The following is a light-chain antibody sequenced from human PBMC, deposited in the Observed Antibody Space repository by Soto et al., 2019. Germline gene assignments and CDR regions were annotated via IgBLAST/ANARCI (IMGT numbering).Light chain of an antibody. Sequence: QSVLTQPASVSGSPGQSITISCTGTSSNVGNYKLVSWYQQHPGKAPKLIEVNKRPSGVSNRFSGSKSGNTASLTISGLQVEDEADYYCCSSGGSPTYVFGTGTKVTVL. J-gene: IGLJ1*01. CDR3: CSSGGSPTYV. CDR1: SSNVGNYKL. CDR2: EVN. V-gene: IGLV2-23*02.